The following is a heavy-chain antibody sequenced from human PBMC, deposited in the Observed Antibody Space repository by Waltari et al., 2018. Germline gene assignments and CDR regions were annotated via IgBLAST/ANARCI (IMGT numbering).Heavy chain of an antibody. Sequence: QVQLVESGGGVVQPGRSLRLSCAASGFTFSSYGMHWVRQAPGKGLEWVAVIWYDGSNKYYADSVKGRFTISRDNSKNTLYLQMNSRRAEETAVYYCAKEERYCSGGSCYVDYWGQGTLVTVSS. CDR2: IWYDGSNK. V-gene: IGHV3-33*06. D-gene: IGHD2-15*01. CDR3: AKEERYCSGGSCYVDY. J-gene: IGHJ4*02. CDR1: GFTFSSYG.